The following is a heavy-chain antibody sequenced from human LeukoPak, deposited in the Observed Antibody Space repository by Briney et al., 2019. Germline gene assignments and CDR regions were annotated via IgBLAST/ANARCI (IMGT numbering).Heavy chain of an antibody. CDR1: GDIVSSKSAA. CDR3: AILRTASSFDF. CDR2: TYYRSKWYH. J-gene: IGHJ4*02. D-gene: IGHD1-1*01. V-gene: IGHV6-1*01. Sequence: SQTLSLTCAISGDIVSSKSAAWNWTRQSPSRGLEWLGRTYYRSKWYHEYAVSVKSRITINPDTSKNQFSLQLNSVTPEDTAIYYCAILRTASSFDFWGQGTLVTVSS.